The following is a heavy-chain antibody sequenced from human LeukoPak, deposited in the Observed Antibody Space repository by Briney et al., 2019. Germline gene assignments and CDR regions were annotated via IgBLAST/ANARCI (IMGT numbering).Heavy chain of an antibody. CDR1: GDSISGDGYS. J-gene: IGHJ3*02. D-gene: IGHD3-10*01. CDR2: IFHGGNT. CDR3: AREVRDAEVRGVHDAFDI. Sequence: SETLSLTCAVSGDSISGDGYSWSWIRQPPGRGLEWIGYIFHGGNTYYNPSLKSRVTISVDRSKNHFSLKLTSVTAADTAVYYCAREVRDAEVRGVHDAFDIWGQGTKVTVSS. V-gene: IGHV4-30-2*01.